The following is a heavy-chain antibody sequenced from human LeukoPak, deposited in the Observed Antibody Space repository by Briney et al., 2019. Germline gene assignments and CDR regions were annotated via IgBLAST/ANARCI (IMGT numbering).Heavy chain of an antibody. CDR1: GYTFTSYD. D-gene: IGHD3-22*01. CDR3: ARDSESLVVAYYFDY. J-gene: IGHJ4*02. V-gene: IGHV1-46*01. Sequence: ASVKVSCKASGYTFTSYDINWVRQAPGQGLEWMGIINPSGGSTSYAQKFQGRGTMTRDMSTSTVYMELSSLRSEDTAVYYCARDSESLVVAYYFDYWGQGTLVTVSS. CDR2: INPSGGST.